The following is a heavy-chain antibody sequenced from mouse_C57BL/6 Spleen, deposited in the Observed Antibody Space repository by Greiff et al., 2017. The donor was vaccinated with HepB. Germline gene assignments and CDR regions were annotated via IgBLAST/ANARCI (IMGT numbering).Heavy chain of an antibody. CDR2: ISSGSSTT. J-gene: IGHJ3*01. D-gene: IGHD2-4*01. CDR3: ARAGDYDVDWFAY. Sequence: EVQGVESGGGLVKPGGSLKLSCAASGFTFSDYGMHWVRQAPEKGLEWVAYISSGSSTTYYADTVKGRFTISRDNAKNTLFLQMTSLRSEDTAMYYCARAGDYDVDWFAYWGQGTLVTVSA. CDR1: GFTFSDYG. V-gene: IGHV5-17*01.